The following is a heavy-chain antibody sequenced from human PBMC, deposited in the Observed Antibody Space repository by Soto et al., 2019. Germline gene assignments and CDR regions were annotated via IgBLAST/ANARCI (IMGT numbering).Heavy chain of an antibody. CDR3: ARWSYLDY. CDR2: SYYSGST. V-gene: IGHV4-59*11. D-gene: IGHD3-3*01. Sequence: KASETLSLTCAVSGVSLSPHYWNWIRQPPGKGLEWIGYSYYSGSTTYNHALKSRVTISVDTSKNQFSLNLRSVTAADTAMYYCARWSYLDYWGQGTRVTVSS. CDR1: GVSLSPHY. J-gene: IGHJ4*02.